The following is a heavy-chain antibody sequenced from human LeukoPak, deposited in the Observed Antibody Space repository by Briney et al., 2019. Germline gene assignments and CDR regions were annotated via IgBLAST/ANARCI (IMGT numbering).Heavy chain of an antibody. CDR3: ARGPRNDP. Sequence: PSVKLSLKTSGYPFPTDEINWVRQAAGPGVESMGWVHPNPRNTAYAQRFHSRVTITRDTSISTAYIELSSVTSNDTEVYFCARGPRNDPWGQGTLVTVPS. J-gene: IGHJ5*02. CDR1: GYPFPTDE. V-gene: IGHV1-8*01. CDR2: VHPNPRNT. D-gene: IGHD1-14*01.